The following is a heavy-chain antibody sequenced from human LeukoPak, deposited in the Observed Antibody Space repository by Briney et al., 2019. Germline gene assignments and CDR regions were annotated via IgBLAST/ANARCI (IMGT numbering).Heavy chain of an antibody. CDR1: GFTFSSYS. J-gene: IGHJ6*02. CDR2: ISSSSTYM. Sequence: AGGSLRLSCAASGFTFSSYSMNWVRQAPGKGLEWVPSISSSSTYMYYADSVKGRFTVSRDNAKNSLYLQMNSLRAEDTAVYYCARDLAYDYTVWGQGTTVTVPS. CDR3: ARDLAYDYTV. D-gene: IGHD4-11*01. V-gene: IGHV3-21*01.